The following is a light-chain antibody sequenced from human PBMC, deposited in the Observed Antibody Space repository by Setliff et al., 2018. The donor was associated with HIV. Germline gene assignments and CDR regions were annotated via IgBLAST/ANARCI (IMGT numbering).Light chain of an antibody. CDR1: SRDVGGYNY. CDR3: SSYKTGNTLV. V-gene: IGLV2-14*01. J-gene: IGLJ3*02. Sequence: QSVLTQPASVSGSPGQSITISCTGTSRDVGGYNYVSWYQQHPGKAPKLIIYEVRNRPSGVSNRFSGSKSGNTASLTISGLQTEDEADYYCSSYKTGNTLVFGGGTKVTVL. CDR2: EVR.